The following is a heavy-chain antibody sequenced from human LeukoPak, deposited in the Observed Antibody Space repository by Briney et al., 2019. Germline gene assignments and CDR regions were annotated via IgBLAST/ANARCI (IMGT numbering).Heavy chain of an antibody. D-gene: IGHD2-15*01. J-gene: IGHJ5*02. CDR3: ARESQYSYGLNWFDP. CDR1: GYSISSGYY. V-gene: IGHV4-38-2*02. Sequence: SETLSLTCTVSGYSISSGYYWGCIRQPPVKGLEWIGSIYHSGSTYYNPSLKSRVTISVDTSKNQFSLKLSSVTAADTAIYYCARESQYSYGLNWFDPWGQGTLVTVSS. CDR2: IYHSGST.